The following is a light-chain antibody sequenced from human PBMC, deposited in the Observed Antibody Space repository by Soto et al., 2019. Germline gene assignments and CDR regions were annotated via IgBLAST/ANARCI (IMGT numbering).Light chain of an antibody. J-gene: IGLJ2*01. Sequence: QSVLTQPPSASGTAGQRVTISCSGSSSNIGSNSVYWHQQLPGTAPRLLIYGTSNRAAGVPNRFRGAGSGTDFTLTISRLEPEDFAVYYCQQFGGSFSFGGGTK. V-gene: IGLV1-44*01. CDR3: QQFGGSFS. CDR1: SSNIGSNS. CDR2: GTS.